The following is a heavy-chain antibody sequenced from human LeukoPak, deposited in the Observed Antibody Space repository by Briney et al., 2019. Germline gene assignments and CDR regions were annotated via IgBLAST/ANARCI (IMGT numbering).Heavy chain of an antibody. CDR2: INAGNGNT. CDR1: GYTFTGYT. CDR3: ATPLRSVVVPAAPELDY. Sequence: ASVKVSCKASGYTFTGYTMHWVRQAPGQRLEWMGWINAGNGNTKYSQRFQGRVTITRDASASTAYMELSSLRSEDTAVYYCATPLRSVVVPAAPELDYWGQGTLVTVSS. V-gene: IGHV1-3*01. D-gene: IGHD2-2*01. J-gene: IGHJ4*02.